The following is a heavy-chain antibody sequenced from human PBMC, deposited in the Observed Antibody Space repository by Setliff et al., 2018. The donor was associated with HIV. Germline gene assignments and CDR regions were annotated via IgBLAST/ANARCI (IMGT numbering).Heavy chain of an antibody. D-gene: IGHD2-15*01. CDR3: AREGYCSGGSCYRAFDY. CDR2: INSDGSST. CDR1: GFTFSSYW. J-gene: IGHJ4*02. V-gene: IGHV3-74*01. Sequence: ETLSLTCIVSGFTFSSYWMHWVRQAPGKGLVWVSRINSDGSSTSYADSVKGRFTISRDNAKNTLYLQMNSLRAEDTAVYYCAREGYCSGGSCYRAFDYWGQGTLVTVSS.